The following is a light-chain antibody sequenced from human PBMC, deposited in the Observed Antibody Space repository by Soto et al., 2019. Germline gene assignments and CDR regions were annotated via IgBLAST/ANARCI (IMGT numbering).Light chain of an antibody. V-gene: IGLV2-14*01. Sequence: QSALTQPASVSGSPGQSITISCTGTGSDVGAYNYVSWYQQHPDKAPKLMIYDVSDRPSGVSNRFSGSKSGNTASLTISGLQAEGEADYYCTSFTSSSTLYVFGAGTKLTVL. J-gene: IGLJ1*01. CDR3: TSFTSSSTLYV. CDR1: GSDVGAYNY. CDR2: DVS.